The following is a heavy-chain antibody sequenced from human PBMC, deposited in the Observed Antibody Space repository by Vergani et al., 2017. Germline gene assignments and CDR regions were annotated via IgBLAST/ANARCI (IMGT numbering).Heavy chain of an antibody. V-gene: IGHV5-51*03. Sequence: EVQLVQSGAEVQKPGESLKISCKGSGYSFTSYWIGWVRQMPGKGLDWMGIIYPGDSDTRYSPSFQGQVTISSDKSISPAYLKWSSMKASDNAMYYCAVLGVPYGYNYERDYYFDYWDRGTLVTVSS. D-gene: IGHD5-24*01. J-gene: IGHJ4*02. CDR3: AVLGVPYGYNYERDYYFDY. CDR1: GYSFTSYW. CDR2: IYPGDSDT.